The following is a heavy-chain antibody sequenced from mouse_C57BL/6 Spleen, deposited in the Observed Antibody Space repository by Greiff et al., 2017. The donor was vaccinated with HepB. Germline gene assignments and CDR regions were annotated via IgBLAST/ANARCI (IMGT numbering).Heavy chain of an antibody. D-gene: IGHD2-3*01. CDR3: ARGGLLGPFDY. V-gene: IGHV1-26*01. J-gene: IGHJ2*01. Sequence: VQLQQSGPELVKPGASVKISCKASGYTFTDYYMNWVKQSHGKSLEWIGDINPNNGGTSYNQKFKGKATLTVDKSSSTAYMELRSLTSEDSAVYYCARGGLLGPFDYWGQGTTLTVSS. CDR2: INPNNGGT. CDR1: GYTFTDYY.